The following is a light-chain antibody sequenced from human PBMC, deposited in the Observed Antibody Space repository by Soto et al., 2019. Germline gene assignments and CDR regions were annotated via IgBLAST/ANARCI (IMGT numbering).Light chain of an antibody. CDR3: QQRSYWLS. CDR1: QSVSNY. Sequence: EIVLTQSPATLSLSPGERATLSCRASQSVSNYLAWYQQKPGQAPRLLVYEASNRASGIPARFSGSGSGTDFTLTISSLEPEGFAVYYCQQRSYWLSFGGGTKVEIK. J-gene: IGKJ4*01. V-gene: IGKV3-11*01. CDR2: EAS.